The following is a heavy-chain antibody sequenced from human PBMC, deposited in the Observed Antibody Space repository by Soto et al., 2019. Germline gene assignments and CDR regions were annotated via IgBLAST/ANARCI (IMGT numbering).Heavy chain of an antibody. D-gene: IGHD3-16*01. CDR2: IYYSGST. J-gene: IGHJ6*03. CDR3: ARFMTTVGNYYMDV. CDR1: GGSISSSSYY. Sequence: SEILSLTCTVSGGSISSSSYYWGWIRQPPGKGLEWIGSIYYSGSTYYNPSLKSRVTISVDTSKNQFSLKLSSVTAADTAVYYCARFMTTVGNYYMDVWGKGTTVNVSS. V-gene: IGHV4-39*01.